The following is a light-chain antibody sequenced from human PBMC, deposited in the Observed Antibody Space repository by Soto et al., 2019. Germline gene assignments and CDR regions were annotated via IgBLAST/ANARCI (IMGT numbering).Light chain of an antibody. Sequence: DIQMTQSPSTLSASVGDRVTITCRASQSISSWLAWYQQKPGKAPKLLIYDASSLESGVPSRFSGSGSGTEFTHTISIPQPDDFATYYCQQYNSYSTFGQGTNVEIK. J-gene: IGKJ1*01. CDR1: QSISSW. V-gene: IGKV1-5*01. CDR2: DAS. CDR3: QQYNSYST.